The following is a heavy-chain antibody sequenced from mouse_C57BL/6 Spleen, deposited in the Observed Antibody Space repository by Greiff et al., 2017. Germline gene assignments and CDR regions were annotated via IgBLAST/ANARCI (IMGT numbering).Heavy chain of an antibody. CDR2: ISSGSSTI. V-gene: IGHV5-17*01. D-gene: IGHD1-1*01. J-gene: IGHJ1*03. Sequence: EVKVVESGGGLVKPGGSLKLSCAASGFTFSDYGMHWVRQAPEKGLEWVAYISSGSSTIYYADTVKGRFTISRDNVKNTLFLQMTSLRSEDTAMYYCARDITTVVADWYFDVWGTGTTVTVSS. CDR3: ARDITTVVADWYFDV. CDR1: GFTFSDYG.